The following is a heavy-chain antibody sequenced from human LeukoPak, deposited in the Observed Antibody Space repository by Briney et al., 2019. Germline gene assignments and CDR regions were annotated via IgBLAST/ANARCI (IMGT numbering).Heavy chain of an antibody. V-gene: IGHV4-30-2*01. CDR1: GGSISSGGYP. D-gene: IGHD1-26*01. Sequence: SETLSLTCAVSGGSISSGGYPWSWIRQPPGKGLEWIGYIYHSGSTYYNPSLKSRVTISVDRSKNQFSLKLSSVTAADTAVYYCAREGYSTGDYWGQGTLVTVSS. J-gene: IGHJ4*02. CDR2: IYHSGST. CDR3: AREGYSTGDY.